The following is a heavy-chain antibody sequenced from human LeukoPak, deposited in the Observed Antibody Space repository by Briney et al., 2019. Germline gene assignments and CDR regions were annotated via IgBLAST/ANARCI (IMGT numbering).Heavy chain of an antibody. D-gene: IGHD5-18*01. CDR2: IKQDGSER. J-gene: IGHJ3*02. CDR1: GFTFSNYW. CDR3: ARDGRGYSNANVDVFDI. V-gene: IGHV3-7*05. Sequence: PGGSLRISCAASGFTFSNYWMTWVRQAPGKGLEWVANIKQDGSERYSVDSVKGRFTISRDNAKNSLYLQMNSLRAEDTALYYCARDGRGYSNANVDVFDIWGQGTMVTVSS.